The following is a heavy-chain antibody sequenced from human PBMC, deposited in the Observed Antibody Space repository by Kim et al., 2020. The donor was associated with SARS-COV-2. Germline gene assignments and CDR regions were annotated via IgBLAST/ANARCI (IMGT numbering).Heavy chain of an antibody. V-gene: IGHV3-53*01. CDR2: IYSGGST. Sequence: GGSLRLSCAASGFTVSSNYMSWVRQAPGKGLEWVSVIYSGGSTYYADSVKGRFTISRDNSKNTLYLQMNSLRAEDTAVYYFARVKVLRFLEGRYFDLWGRGTLVTVSS. CDR3: ARVKVLRFLEGRYFDL. CDR1: GFTVSSNY. D-gene: IGHD3-3*01. J-gene: IGHJ2*01.